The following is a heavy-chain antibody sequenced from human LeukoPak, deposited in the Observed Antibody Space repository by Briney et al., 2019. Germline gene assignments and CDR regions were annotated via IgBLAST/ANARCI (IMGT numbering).Heavy chain of an antibody. Sequence: PSQTLSLTCAVSGGSISSGGYSWSWIRQPPGKGLEWIGCIYHSGSTYYNPSLKSRVTISVDRSKNQFSLKLSSVTAADTAVYYCARGVVGATWLDYWGQGTLVTVSS. V-gene: IGHV4-30-2*01. CDR1: GGSISSGGYS. J-gene: IGHJ4*02. CDR3: ARGVVGATWLDY. D-gene: IGHD1-26*01. CDR2: IYHSGST.